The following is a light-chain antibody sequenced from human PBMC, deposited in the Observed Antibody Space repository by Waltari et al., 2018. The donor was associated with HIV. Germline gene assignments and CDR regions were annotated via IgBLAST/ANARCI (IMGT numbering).Light chain of an antibody. V-gene: IGLV1-51*01. CDR2: DNN. CDR1: SSNIGNNY. Sequence: QSVLTQPPSVSAAPGQKVTISCSGSSSNIGNNYVSWYQQLPGTAPKLLIYDNNNRPSGIPDRFSGSESGPSATLGITGLQTGDEADYYCGTWDSSLSAWVFSGGTKLTVL. J-gene: IGLJ3*02. CDR3: GTWDSSLSAWV.